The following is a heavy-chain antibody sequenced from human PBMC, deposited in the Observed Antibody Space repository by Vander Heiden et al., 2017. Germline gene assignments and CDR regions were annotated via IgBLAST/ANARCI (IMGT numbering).Heavy chain of an antibody. V-gene: IGHV4-31*03. CDR1: AGSISSGRHY. J-gene: IGHJ4*02. Sequence: QVQLQESGPGLVTPSKTLSLTCTVTAGSISSGRHYWSWIRQHPAKVTDWRGYIYYSGSTYYNPSLKSRVTISVDTSKNQFSLKLSSVTAADTAVYYCARARGLDWGQGTLVTVSS. CDR2: IYYSGST. CDR3: ARARGLD.